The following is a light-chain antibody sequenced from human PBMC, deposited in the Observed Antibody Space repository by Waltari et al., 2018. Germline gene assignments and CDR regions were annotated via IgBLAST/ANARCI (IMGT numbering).Light chain of an antibody. V-gene: IGKV4-1*01. CDR2: WAS. CDR3: HHYYIPPLT. J-gene: IGKJ5*01. Sequence: DIVLTQSPDSLAVSLGERATINCKSSQSLLSSFNSKTYIAWYQPNPGQPPKLLINWASARGSGVPERFSGSGSETDFTLTISSLQAEDVAVYYCHHYYIPPLTFGQGTRLEIK. CDR1: QSLLSSFNSKTY.